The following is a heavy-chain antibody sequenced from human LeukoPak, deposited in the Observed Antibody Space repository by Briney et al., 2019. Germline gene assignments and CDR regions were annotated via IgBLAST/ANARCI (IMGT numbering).Heavy chain of an antibody. CDR1: GFTFSRYW. Sequence: GGSLRLSCAASGFTFSRYWMSWVRQAPGKGLEWVANIKQDGSEKYYVDSVKGRFTISRDNAKNSLYLQMNSLRAEDTAVYYCARDALISAKTHDAFDIWGRGTMVTVSS. CDR3: ARDALISAKTHDAFDI. J-gene: IGHJ3*02. D-gene: IGHD6-25*01. CDR2: IKQDGSEK. V-gene: IGHV3-7*01.